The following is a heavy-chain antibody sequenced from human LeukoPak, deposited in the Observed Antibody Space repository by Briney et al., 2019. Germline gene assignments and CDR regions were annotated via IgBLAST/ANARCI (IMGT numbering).Heavy chain of an antibody. J-gene: IGHJ4*02. CDR1: GFTFSTYW. Sequence: GGSLRLSCAASGFTFSTYWMSWVRQAPGKGLEWVANINQDGSEKYSVDSVKGRFTISRDNAKNSLYLQMNNLRADDTAVYYCARDRALYDSRRGYYYTEDDYWGQGTLVTVSS. CDR3: ARDRALYDSRRGYYYTEDDY. D-gene: IGHD3-22*01. CDR2: INQDGSEK. V-gene: IGHV3-7*01.